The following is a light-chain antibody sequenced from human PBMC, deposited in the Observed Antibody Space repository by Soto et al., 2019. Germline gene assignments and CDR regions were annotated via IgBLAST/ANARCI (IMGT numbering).Light chain of an antibody. CDR1: SSDDGGYNY. J-gene: IGLJ1*01. Sequence: QSVLTQPPSASGSPGESVTISCTGNSSDDGGYNYVSWYQQHPGKAPKLMIYEVSKRPSGVPDRFSGSKSGNTASLTVSGLQAEDEADYYCSSYAGSNNLGVFGTGTKVTVL. CDR3: SSYAGSNNLGV. CDR2: EVS. V-gene: IGLV2-8*01.